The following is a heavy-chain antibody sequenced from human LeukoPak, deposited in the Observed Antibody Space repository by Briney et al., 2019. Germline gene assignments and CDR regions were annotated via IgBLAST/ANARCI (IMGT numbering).Heavy chain of an antibody. CDR2: MNPNNGDT. V-gene: IGHV1-8*01. Sequence: GASVKVSCKASGYSFINYDINWVRQGTGQGLEWMGWMNPNNGDTGYAQKFQGRVTMTRNAFAGTAHMELSSLKSDDTAVYFCVRGYGTGWYGGDYWGQGTLVTVSS. J-gene: IGHJ4*02. D-gene: IGHD6-19*01. CDR1: GYSFINYD. CDR3: VRGYGTGWYGGDY.